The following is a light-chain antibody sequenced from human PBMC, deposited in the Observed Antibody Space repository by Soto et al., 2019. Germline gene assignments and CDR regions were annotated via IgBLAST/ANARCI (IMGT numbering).Light chain of an antibody. Sequence: QSALTQPPSASGSPGQSVTISCTGTSSDVGGYNYVSWYQQHPGKAPKLMIYEVSKRPSGVPDRFSGSKAGNTASLTVSGLQAEEEGDYYCSSYAGSNTPYVFGTGTKVTVL. CDR3: SSYAGSNTPYV. V-gene: IGLV2-8*01. CDR1: SSDVGGYNY. CDR2: EVS. J-gene: IGLJ1*01.